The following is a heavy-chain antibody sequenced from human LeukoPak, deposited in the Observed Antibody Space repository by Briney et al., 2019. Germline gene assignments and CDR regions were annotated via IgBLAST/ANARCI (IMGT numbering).Heavy chain of an antibody. J-gene: IGHJ5*02. D-gene: IGHD3-9*01. Sequence: PGGSLRLSCAASGFTFNSYSMHWVRQAPGKGLEWVAVISSDASITYYADSVKGRFTVSRDNSKNTVYLQMKSLRVEDTAVYYCAKAPDVYDAFTGAWGQGTLVTVSS. V-gene: IGHV3-30*04. CDR2: ISSDASIT. CDR3: AKAPDVYDAFTGA. CDR1: GFTFNSYS.